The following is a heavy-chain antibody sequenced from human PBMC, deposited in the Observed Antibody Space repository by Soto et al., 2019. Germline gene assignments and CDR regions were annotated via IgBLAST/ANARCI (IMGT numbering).Heavy chain of an antibody. J-gene: IGHJ4*02. CDR1: GFTFSDYA. D-gene: IGHD6-19*01. V-gene: IGHV3-23*01. CDR2: ISATGETT. CDR3: AKASSAWYGSKNYYFDS. Sequence: EVHLSESGGGVVQPGGSLRLSCVVSGFTFSDYAMDWVRQAPGKGLELVSEISATGETTNYADSVKGRYTIARDNSNNTLYLQLTNLRAEDTAMFYCAKASSAWYGSKNYYFDSWGQGALXTVSS.